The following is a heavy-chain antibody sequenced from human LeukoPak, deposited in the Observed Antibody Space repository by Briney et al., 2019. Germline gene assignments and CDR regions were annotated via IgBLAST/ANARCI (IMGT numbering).Heavy chain of an antibody. CDR3: ARGSSYGAHFDS. J-gene: IGHJ4*02. CDR1: GITFSAYT. Sequence: PGGSLRLSCAASGITFSAYTMNWVRQAPGKGLEWVAVIWHDGSIKEYADSVKARFTISRDKSKNTLYLQMNNVRVEDTARYYCARGSSYGAHFDSWGQGTLVTVSS. D-gene: IGHD4-17*01. V-gene: IGHV3-33*01. CDR2: IWHDGSIK.